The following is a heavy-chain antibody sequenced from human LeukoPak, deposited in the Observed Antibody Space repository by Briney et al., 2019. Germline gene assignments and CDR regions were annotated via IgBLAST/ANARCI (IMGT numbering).Heavy chain of an antibody. Sequence: GGSLRLSCAASGFTFSSYWMSWVRQAPGKGQEWVANIKQDGSEKYYVDSVKGRFTISRDNAKNSLYLQMNSLRAEDTAVYYCARQSLWFGELEYYFDYWGQGTLVTVSS. CDR1: GFTFSSYW. J-gene: IGHJ4*02. V-gene: IGHV3-7*01. CDR2: IKQDGSEK. CDR3: ARQSLWFGELEYYFDY. D-gene: IGHD3-10*01.